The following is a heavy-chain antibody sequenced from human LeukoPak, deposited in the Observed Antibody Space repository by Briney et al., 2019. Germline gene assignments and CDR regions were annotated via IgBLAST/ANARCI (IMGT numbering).Heavy chain of an antibody. CDR3: ARDPSGYSDY. J-gene: IGHJ4*02. CDR1: GGSISSGSYY. D-gene: IGHD6-25*01. CDR2: IYTSGST. V-gene: IGHV4-61*02. Sequence: SQTLSLTCTVSGGSISSGSYYWSWIRQPAGKGLEWIGRIYTSGSTNYNPSLKSRVTISVDTSKNQFSLKLSPVTAADTAVYYCARDPSGYSDYWGQGTLVTVSS.